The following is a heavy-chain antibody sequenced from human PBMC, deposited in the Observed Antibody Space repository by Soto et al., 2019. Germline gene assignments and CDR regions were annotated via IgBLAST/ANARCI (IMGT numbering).Heavy chain of an antibody. J-gene: IGHJ4*02. CDR1: GYTFSNYW. CDR2: IYPGDSDT. Sequence: EVQLVQSGAEVKKPGESLKISCQGSGYTFSNYWIGWVRQVPGKGLEWMGIIYPGDSDTRYSPPFQGQVTMSADQSISTAYLQWSSLQASDRAVYYCARRDDILPGYYEFWGRGTLVTVSS. V-gene: IGHV5-51*03. CDR3: ARRDDILPGYYEF. D-gene: IGHD3-9*01.